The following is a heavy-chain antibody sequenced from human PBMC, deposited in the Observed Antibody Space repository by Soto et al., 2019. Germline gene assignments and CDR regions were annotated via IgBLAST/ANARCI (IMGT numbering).Heavy chain of an antibody. CDR1: GYTFTSYG. Sequence: ASVKVSCKASGYTFTSYGISWVRQAPGQGLEWMGWISAYNGNTNYAQKLQGRVTMTTDTSTSTAYMELRSLRSDDPAVDYCARAELNYDSSALDAFDIWGQGTMVTVSS. V-gene: IGHV1-18*01. CDR2: ISAYNGNT. J-gene: IGHJ3*02. CDR3: ARAELNYDSSALDAFDI. D-gene: IGHD3-22*01.